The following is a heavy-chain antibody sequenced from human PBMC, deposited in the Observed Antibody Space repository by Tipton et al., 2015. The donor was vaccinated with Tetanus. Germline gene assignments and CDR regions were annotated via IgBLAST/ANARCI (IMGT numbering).Heavy chain of an antibody. D-gene: IGHD6-19*01. CDR3: ARVPTNPLAVDRPTDY. V-gene: IGHV1-18*01. Sequence: QLVQSGAEVKKPGASVKVSCKASGYTFNTFGISWVRQAPGQGLEWMGWISVYNGNTNYGQSVQGRVTMTTDTPTSTAHMELRSLRSDDTAVYYCARVPTNPLAVDRPTDYWGQGTLVTVSS. J-gene: IGHJ4*02. CDR1: GYTFNTFG. CDR2: ISVYNGNT.